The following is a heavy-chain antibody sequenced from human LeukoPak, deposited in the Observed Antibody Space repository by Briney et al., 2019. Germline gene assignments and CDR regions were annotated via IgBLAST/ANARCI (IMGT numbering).Heavy chain of an antibody. V-gene: IGHV3-7*03. D-gene: IGHD2-21*02. J-gene: IGHJ4*02. CDR3: TRSPNAGDLDY. Sequence: GGSLRLSCAASAFTFSSYAMSWVRQAPGKGLEWVANIKEDGSRKHYTGSVRGRFTISRDNDKNSLYLEMNSLRAEDTAVYYCTRSPNAGDLDYWGQGTLVTISS. CDR2: IKEDGSRK. CDR1: AFTFSSYA.